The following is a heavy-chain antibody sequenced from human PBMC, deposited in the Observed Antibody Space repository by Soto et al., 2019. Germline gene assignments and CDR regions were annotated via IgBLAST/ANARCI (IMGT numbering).Heavy chain of an antibody. CDR2: IYNGGIP. D-gene: IGHD3-22*01. Sequence: SETLSLTCTVSGGSVSSQYRSWIRQPAGKGLEWIGRIYNGGIPLIHPSLESRVALSLDTSKNQFSLTLSSVTAADTATYYCVSQDYDKSVYYFDYWGGGTLVTGSS. J-gene: IGHJ4*02. CDR3: VSQDYDKSVYYFDY. V-gene: IGHV4-4*07. CDR1: GGSVSSQY.